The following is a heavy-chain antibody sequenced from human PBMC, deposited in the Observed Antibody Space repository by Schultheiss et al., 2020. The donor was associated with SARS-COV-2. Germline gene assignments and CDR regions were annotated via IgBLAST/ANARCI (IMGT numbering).Heavy chain of an antibody. CDR2: ISYDGSNK. V-gene: IGHV3-30*01. D-gene: IGHD3-3*01. J-gene: IGHJ2*01. CDR1: GFTFSSYA. Sequence: GGSLRLSCAASGFTFSSYAMHWVRQAPGKGLEWVAVISYDGSNKYYADSVKGRFTISRDNSKNTLYLQMNSLRAEDTAVYYCARSTERITIFGVVIRSYWYFDLWGRGTLVTVSS. CDR3: ARSTERITIFGVVIRSYWYFDL.